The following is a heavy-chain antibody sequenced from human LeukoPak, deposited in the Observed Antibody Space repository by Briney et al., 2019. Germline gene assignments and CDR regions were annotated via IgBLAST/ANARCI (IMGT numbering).Heavy chain of an antibody. D-gene: IGHD6-13*01. CDR2: IYPGDSDT. V-gene: IGHV5-51*01. CDR1: GYTFSIYW. Sequence: SGESLKISCKASGYTFSIYWIDWVRQMPGKGLEWMGNIYPGDSDTRYSPSFQGQVTISADKSISTAYLQWSSLKASDTAMYYCARRVGIAAAGHWFDPWGQGTLVTVSS. CDR3: ARRVGIAAAGHWFDP. J-gene: IGHJ5*02.